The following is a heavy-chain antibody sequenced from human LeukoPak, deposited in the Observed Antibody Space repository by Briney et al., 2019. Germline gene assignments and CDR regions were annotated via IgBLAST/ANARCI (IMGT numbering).Heavy chain of an antibody. CDR1: GYTFTTYW. J-gene: IGHJ4*02. D-gene: IGHD5-24*01. Sequence: GESLKISCKGSGYTFTTYWIGWVLQMPGKGLEWMVIIYPSDSDTRYSPSFQGQVTISADKSITTAYLQWSSLKASDTAMYYCARGDGYNEFDYWGQGTLVTVSS. CDR2: IYPSDSDT. V-gene: IGHV5-51*01. CDR3: ARGDGYNEFDY.